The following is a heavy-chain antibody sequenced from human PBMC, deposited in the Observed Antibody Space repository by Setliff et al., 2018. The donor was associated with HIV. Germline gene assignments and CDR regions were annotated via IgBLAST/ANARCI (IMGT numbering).Heavy chain of an antibody. CDR2: IIPIFGTP. CDR3: ATGQQLVDFDY. CDR1: GGTLSIYT. Sequence: GASVKVSCKASGGTLSIYTINWVRQAPGQGLEWMGGIIPIFGTPNFAPKFQGRVTITADESTTTAYMELSRLRSDDTAVYYCATGQQLVDFDYWGQGTLVTVSS. D-gene: IGHD6-13*01. V-gene: IGHV1-69*13. J-gene: IGHJ4*02.